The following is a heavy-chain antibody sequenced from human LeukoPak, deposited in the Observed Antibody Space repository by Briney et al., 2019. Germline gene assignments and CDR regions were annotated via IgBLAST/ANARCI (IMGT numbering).Heavy chain of an antibody. CDR3: ARDFKTRGYSDY. D-gene: IGHD5-18*01. Sequence: PGGSLRLSCAASGFTFSSYSMNWVRQAPGKGLEWVSSISSSSSYIYYADSVKGRFTISRDNAKNSLYLLMNSLRAEDTAVYYCARDFKTRGYSDYWGQGTLVTVSS. CDR1: GFTFSSYS. CDR2: ISSSSSYI. J-gene: IGHJ4*02. V-gene: IGHV3-21*01.